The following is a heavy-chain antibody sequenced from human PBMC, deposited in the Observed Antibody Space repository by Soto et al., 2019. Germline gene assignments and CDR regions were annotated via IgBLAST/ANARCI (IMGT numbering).Heavy chain of an antibody. CDR2: IYWDDDK. Sequence: QITLKESGPTLLKPTQTLTLTCTFSGFSLSFSGVAVGWIRQSPGKALEWLALIYWDDDKRYSPSLKDRLTTXKXTAXKQVVLTMTNVDPVDTATYFCAHRRRDTAMPYFDYWGQGTLVTVSS. V-gene: IGHV2-5*02. CDR3: AHRRRDTAMPYFDY. CDR1: GFSLSFSGVA. D-gene: IGHD5-18*01. J-gene: IGHJ4*02.